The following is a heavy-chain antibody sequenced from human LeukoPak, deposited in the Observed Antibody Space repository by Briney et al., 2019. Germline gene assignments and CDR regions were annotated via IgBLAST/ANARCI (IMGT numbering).Heavy chain of an antibody. J-gene: IGHJ4*02. Sequence: GGSLRLSCAASGFTFSSYAMSWVRQAPGKGLEWVSAISGSGGSTYYADSVKGRFTISRDNSKNTLYLQMNSLRAEDTAVYYCAKVPPKGWALLASYYFDYWGQGTLVTVSS. CDR2: ISGSGGST. CDR3: AKVPPKGWALLASYYFDY. CDR1: GFTFSSYA. V-gene: IGHV3-23*01. D-gene: IGHD2-15*01.